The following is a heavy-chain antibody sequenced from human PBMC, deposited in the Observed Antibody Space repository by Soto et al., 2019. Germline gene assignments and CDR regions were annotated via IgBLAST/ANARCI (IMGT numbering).Heavy chain of an antibody. V-gene: IGHV1-69*13. Sequence: SVKVSCKASGGTFSIYAISGVLQSPGQGLDWMGGIIPIFGTANYAQKFQGRVTITADESTSTAYMELSSLRSEDTAVYYCARASVSSSPDWFDPWGQGTLVTVSS. CDR3: ARASVSSSPDWFDP. CDR1: GGTFSIYA. J-gene: IGHJ5*02. D-gene: IGHD6-6*01. CDR2: IIPIFGTA.